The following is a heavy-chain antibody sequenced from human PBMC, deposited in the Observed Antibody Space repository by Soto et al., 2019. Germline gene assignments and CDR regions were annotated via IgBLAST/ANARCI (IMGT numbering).Heavy chain of an antibody. CDR1: GFTFSDSY. CDR3: ARDLGYYDSSGYFDY. CDR2: ISSSDSII. Sequence: GGSLRLSCAASGFTFSDSYMRWIRHAPGKGLEWVSYISSSDSIIYYSDSVKSRFIISRDNAKNSLYLQMNSLRAEDTAVYYCARDLGYYDSSGYFDYWGQGTLVTVSS. J-gene: IGHJ4*02. D-gene: IGHD3-22*01. V-gene: IGHV3-11*01.